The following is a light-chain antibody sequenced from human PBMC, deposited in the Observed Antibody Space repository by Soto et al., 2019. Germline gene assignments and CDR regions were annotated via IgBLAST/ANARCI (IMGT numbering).Light chain of an antibody. J-gene: IGKJ4*01. Sequence: DIQMTQSPSSLSASVGDRVTISCQASQDIRNYLNWYQQKPGKAPQLLIYDAANLQTGVPSRFSGSGSGTDFTLTISSLQPEDFATYYCQQANSFPLTFGGGTKVEIK. CDR1: QDIRNY. CDR3: QQANSFPLT. V-gene: IGKV1-33*01. CDR2: DAA.